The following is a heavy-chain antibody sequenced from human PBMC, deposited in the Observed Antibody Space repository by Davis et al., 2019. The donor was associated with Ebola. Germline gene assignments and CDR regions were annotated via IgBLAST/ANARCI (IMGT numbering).Heavy chain of an antibody. J-gene: IGHJ3*02. V-gene: IGHV4-59*08. Sequence: PSEILSLACTVSGGSISSYYWSWIRQPPGKGLEWIGYIYYSGSTNYNPSLKSRVTISVDTSKKQFSLKLSSVTAADTAVYYCGRREGWPHAFDIWGQGTMVTVSS. CDR2: IYYSGST. CDR1: GGSISSYY. CDR3: GRREGWPHAFDI. D-gene: IGHD2-15*01.